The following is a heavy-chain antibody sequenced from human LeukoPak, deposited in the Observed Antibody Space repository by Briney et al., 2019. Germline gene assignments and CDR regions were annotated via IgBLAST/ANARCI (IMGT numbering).Heavy chain of an antibody. V-gene: IGHV6-1*01. J-gene: IGHJ3*02. Sequence: SQTLSLTCATSGDSVPSNSAAWNWIRQSPSRGLEWLGRTYYRSKWYNDYAVSVKSRITINPDTSKNQFSLQLNSVTPEDTAVYYCARVGPPYYYDSSGYYSDDAFDIWGQGTMVTVSS. CDR2: TYYRSKWYN. D-gene: IGHD3-22*01. CDR1: GDSVPSNSAA. CDR3: ARVGPPYYYDSSGYYSDDAFDI.